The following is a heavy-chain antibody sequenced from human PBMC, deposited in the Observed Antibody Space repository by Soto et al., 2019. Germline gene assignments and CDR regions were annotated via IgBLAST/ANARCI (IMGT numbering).Heavy chain of an antibody. Sequence: EVQLVESGGGLVEPGGSLRLSCAASGFAFYNYNMNWVRQAPGRGPEWVSSISGTGIDIHFADSVKGQFVISRDNAKTSLYLKMNSLRAEDTAVYYCARERGVIYTDNYFAYWGHGTLVTVTS. V-gene: IGHV3-21*01. CDR1: GFAFYNYN. D-gene: IGHD3-10*01. CDR2: ISGTGIDI. CDR3: ARERGVIYTDNYFAY. J-gene: IGHJ4*01.